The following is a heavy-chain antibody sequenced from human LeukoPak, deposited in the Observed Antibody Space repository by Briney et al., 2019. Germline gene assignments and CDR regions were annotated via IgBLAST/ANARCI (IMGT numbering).Heavy chain of an antibody. D-gene: IGHD3-10*01. Sequence: GESLKISCQGSGYSFTTYWIGWVRQMPGKGLEWMGIIHPDDSDTRYSPSFQGQVTISVDKSISTAYLQWSSLKASDTAIYYCARRYYQGSGTSNFFDYWGQGTLVTVSS. J-gene: IGHJ4*02. CDR1: GYSFTTYW. CDR3: ARRYYQGSGTSNFFDY. V-gene: IGHV5-51*01. CDR2: IHPDDSDT.